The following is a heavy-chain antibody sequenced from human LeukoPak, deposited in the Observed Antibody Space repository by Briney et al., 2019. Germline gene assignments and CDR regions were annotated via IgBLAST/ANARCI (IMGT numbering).Heavy chain of an antibody. Sequence: GGSLRLSCAASGFTFSSYEMNWVRQAPGKGLEWVSYISSSGSTIYYADSVKGRFTISRDNAKNSLYLQMNSLRAEDTAVYYCARVSPYGSGSYTYYYYYYSMDVWGQGTTVTVSS. V-gene: IGHV3-48*03. CDR2: ISSSGSTI. CDR3: ARVSPYGSGSYTYYYYYYSMDV. D-gene: IGHD3-10*01. J-gene: IGHJ6*02. CDR1: GFTFSSYE.